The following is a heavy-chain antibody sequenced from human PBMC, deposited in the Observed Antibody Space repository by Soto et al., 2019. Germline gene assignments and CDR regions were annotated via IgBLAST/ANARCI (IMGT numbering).Heavy chain of an antibody. CDR3: ARDHRIAVAGTFHYYYYGMDV. D-gene: IGHD6-19*01. CDR1: GFTVSSNY. Sequence: EVQLVESGGGLIQPGGSLRLSCAASGFTVSSNYMSWVRQAPGKGLEWVSVIYSGGSTYYADSVKGRFTISRDNSKNTLYLQMNSLRAEDTAVYYCARDHRIAVAGTFHYYYYGMDVWGQGTTVTVSS. J-gene: IGHJ6*02. V-gene: IGHV3-53*01. CDR2: IYSGGST.